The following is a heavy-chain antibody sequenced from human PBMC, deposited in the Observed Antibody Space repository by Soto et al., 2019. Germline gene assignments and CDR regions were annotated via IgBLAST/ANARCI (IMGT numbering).Heavy chain of an antibody. CDR3: ASGATIFGVVTFDY. J-gene: IGHJ4*02. D-gene: IGHD3-3*01. V-gene: IGHV1-2*02. Sequence: ASVKVSCKASGYTFIGYYMHWVRQAPGQGLEWMGGINPNSGDTNSAQKFQGRVTMTRDTSIATAYMELSRLRSDDTAVYYCASGATIFGVVTFDYWGQGTLVTVSS. CDR2: INPNSGDT. CDR1: GYTFIGYY.